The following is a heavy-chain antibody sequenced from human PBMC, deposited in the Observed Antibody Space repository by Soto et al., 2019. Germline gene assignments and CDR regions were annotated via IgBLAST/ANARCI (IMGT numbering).Heavy chain of an antibody. D-gene: IGHD3-22*01. V-gene: IGHV3-48*02. CDR1: GFTFSSYS. CDR3: ARSGYYDSSGYYYRDAFDI. CDR2: ISSSSSTI. J-gene: IGHJ4*02. Sequence: GGSLRLSCAASGFTFSSYSMNWVRQAPGKGLEWVSYISSSSSTIYYADSVKGRFTISRDNAKNSLYLQMNSLRDEDTAVYYCARSGYYDSSGYYYRDAFDIWGQGTLVTVSS.